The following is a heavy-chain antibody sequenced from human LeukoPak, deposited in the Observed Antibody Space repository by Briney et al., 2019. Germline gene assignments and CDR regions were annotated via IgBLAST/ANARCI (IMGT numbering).Heavy chain of an antibody. CDR1: GFTFDDYG. J-gene: IGHJ6*02. V-gene: IGHV3-20*04. CDR2: INWNGGST. Sequence: GGSLRLSCAASGFTFDDYGMSWVRHAPGKGLEWGSGINWNGGSTGYADSVKGRFTISRDNAKNSLYLQMNSLRAEDTAVYYCARGSGSYSVWFYYYGMDVWGQGTTVTVSS. D-gene: IGHD1-26*01. CDR3: ARGSGSYSVWFYYYGMDV.